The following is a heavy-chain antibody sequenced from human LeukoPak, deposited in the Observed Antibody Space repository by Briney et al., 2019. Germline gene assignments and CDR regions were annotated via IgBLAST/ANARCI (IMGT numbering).Heavy chain of an antibody. Sequence: GGSLRLSCSASGFTFSLYVMHWVRQAPGKGLEYVSGISKNGDSTYYADSVKGRFTISRDNAKNSLYLQMNSLRDEDTAVYYCASSGSYRFDYWGQGTLVTVSS. CDR2: ISKNGDST. V-gene: IGHV3-64*04. CDR1: GFTFSLYV. CDR3: ASSGSYRFDY. J-gene: IGHJ4*02. D-gene: IGHD1-26*01.